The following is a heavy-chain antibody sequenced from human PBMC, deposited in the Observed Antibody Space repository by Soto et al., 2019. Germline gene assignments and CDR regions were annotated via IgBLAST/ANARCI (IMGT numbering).Heavy chain of an antibody. D-gene: IGHD2-21*02. CDR2: IIPIFDTP. CDR3: ATRLDRRCDSEC. V-gene: IGHV1-69*08. Sequence: SVKVSCKASGDTSNTYTINCVRQAPGQGLEWLGRIIPIFDTPNYAPKFQGRVTITADKSTATEYMELRRLRLGDTAVYFCATRLDRRCDSECWGKGTLVTVSS. J-gene: IGHJ4*02. CDR1: GDTSNTYT.